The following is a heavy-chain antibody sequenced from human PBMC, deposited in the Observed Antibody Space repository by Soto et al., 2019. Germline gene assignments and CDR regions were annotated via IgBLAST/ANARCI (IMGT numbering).Heavy chain of an antibody. CDR2: FIPVYRTL. J-gene: IGHJ4*02. CDR1: RGSFVKAA. V-gene: IGHV1-69*13. D-gene: IGHD3-3*01. Sequence: SGKVSFKASRGSFVKAAINWVRQTPGRGLEWLGGFIPVYRTLNYAQNFQGRVTITADESTGTAYMTLSSLASDDTAVYYCATGVIWIGYFTVDSWGQGTRVTVSS. CDR3: ATGVIWIGYFTVDS.